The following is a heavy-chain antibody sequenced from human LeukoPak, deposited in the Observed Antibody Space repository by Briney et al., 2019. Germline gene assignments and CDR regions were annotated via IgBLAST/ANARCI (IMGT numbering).Heavy chain of an antibody. Sequence: GGSLRLSCAASGFTFSNAWMSWVRQAPGKGLEWVGRIKSKTDGGTTDYAAPVKGRFTISRDDSKNTLYLQMNSLKTEDTAVYYCTTGYGDYGISYYYYGMDVWGKGTTVTVSS. CDR2: IKSKTDGGTT. V-gene: IGHV3-15*01. CDR3: TTGYGDYGISYYYYGMDV. D-gene: IGHD4-17*01. J-gene: IGHJ6*04. CDR1: GFTFSNAW.